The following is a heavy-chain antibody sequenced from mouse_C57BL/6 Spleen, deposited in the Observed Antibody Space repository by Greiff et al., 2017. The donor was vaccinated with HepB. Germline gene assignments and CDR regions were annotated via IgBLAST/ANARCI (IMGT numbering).Heavy chain of an antibody. CDR3: ARLRDYYGSSYDAMDY. J-gene: IGHJ4*01. CDR1: GYTFTSYT. Sequence: VQLQESGAELARPGASVKMSCKASGYTFTSYTMHWVKQRPGQGLEWIGYINPSSGYTKYNQKFKDKATLTADKSSSTAYMQLSSLTSEDSAVYYCARLRDYYGSSYDAMDYWGQGTSVTVSS. D-gene: IGHD1-1*01. V-gene: IGHV1-4*01. CDR2: INPSSGYT.